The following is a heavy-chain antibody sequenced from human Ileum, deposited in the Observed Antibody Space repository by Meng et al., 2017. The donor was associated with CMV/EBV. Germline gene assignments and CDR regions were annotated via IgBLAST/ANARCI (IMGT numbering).Heavy chain of an antibody. CDR2: IYYSGTT. D-gene: IGHD6-13*01. CDR3: ARRSSGLFDY. CDR1: GGSISSGDYY. V-gene: IGHV4-30-4*08. Sequence: QVQLQESGPGLGKPSQTLSLTCTVSGGSISSGDYYWTWIRQPPGKGLEWIGYIYYSGTTYYNPSLKSRVSISVDTSRNQFSLQLSSVTAADTAVYYCARRSSGLFDYWGQGILVTVSS. J-gene: IGHJ4*02.